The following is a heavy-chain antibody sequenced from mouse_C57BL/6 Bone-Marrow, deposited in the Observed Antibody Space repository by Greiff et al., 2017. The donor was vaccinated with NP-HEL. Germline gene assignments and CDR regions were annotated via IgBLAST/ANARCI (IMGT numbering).Heavy chain of an antibody. CDR1: GFNIKDDY. CDR3: TTGGSSPYAMDY. V-gene: IGHV14-4*01. CDR2: IDPENGDT. D-gene: IGHD1-1*01. Sequence: EVQLQQSGAELVRPGASVKLSCTVSGFNIKDDYMHWVKQRPEQGLEWIGWIDPENGDTEYASKFQGKATITAATSSNTAYRQLSSLTSEDTAVYYCTTGGSSPYAMDYWGQGTSVTVSS. J-gene: IGHJ4*01.